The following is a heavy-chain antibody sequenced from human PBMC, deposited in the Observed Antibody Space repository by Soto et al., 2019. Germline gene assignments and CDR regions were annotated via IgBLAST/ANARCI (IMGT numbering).Heavy chain of an antibody. CDR2: ISPYNDNK. CDR1: GYTFNIYG. J-gene: IGHJ4*02. Sequence: GASLKVSCKASGYTFNIYGISWVRHAPGQGLEWMGWISPYNDNKKYAQNFQGRVTMTTDTFTSTAYMELRSLRSDDTAVYYCSRELSALGTIDFWGQGTLVRASS. CDR3: SRELSALGTIDF. D-gene: IGHD1-7*01. V-gene: IGHV1-18*01.